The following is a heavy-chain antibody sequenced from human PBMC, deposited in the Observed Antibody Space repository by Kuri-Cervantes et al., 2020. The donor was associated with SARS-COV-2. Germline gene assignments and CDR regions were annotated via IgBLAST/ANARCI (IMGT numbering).Heavy chain of an antibody. Sequence: GGSLRPSCAASGFTFSSYAMSWVRQAPGKGLEWVSAISGSGGSTYYADPVKGRFTISRDTSKNTLYVQMNSRRDEDTAVFYCARAHGSGGYQHGREAFHIWGQGTRVTVSS. CDR3: ARAHGSGGYQHGREAFHI. CDR1: GFTFSSYA. D-gene: IGHD6-19*01. CDR2: ISGSGGST. J-gene: IGHJ3*02. V-gene: IGHV3-23*01.